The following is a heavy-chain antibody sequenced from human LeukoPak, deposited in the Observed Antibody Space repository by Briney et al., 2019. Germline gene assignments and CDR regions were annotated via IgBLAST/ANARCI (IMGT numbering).Heavy chain of an antibody. Sequence: ASVKASCKASGYTFINYGFNWVRQAPGQGLEWMGWITTYSGLTHYAQKFQDRVTFSTDRSTTTAFMEMRRLRSDDTAVYYCARDAEGLDSWGQGTVVTVSS. CDR3: ARDAEGLDS. V-gene: IGHV1-18*01. CDR2: ITTYSGLT. CDR1: GYTFINYG. J-gene: IGHJ4*02.